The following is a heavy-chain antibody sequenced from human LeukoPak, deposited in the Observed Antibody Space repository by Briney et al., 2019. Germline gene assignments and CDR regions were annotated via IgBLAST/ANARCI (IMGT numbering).Heavy chain of an antibody. V-gene: IGHV1-69*06. CDR2: IIPIFGTA. J-gene: IGHJ4*02. D-gene: IGHD3-22*01. CDR1: GGTFSSYA. CDR3: ARGAQRRYYDSSGYYPY. Sequence: GASVKVSCKASGGTFSSYAISWVRQAPGQGLEWMGGIIPIFGTANYAQKFQGRVTITADKSTSTAYMELSSLRSEDTAMYYCARGAQRRYYDSSGYYPYWGQGTLVTVSS.